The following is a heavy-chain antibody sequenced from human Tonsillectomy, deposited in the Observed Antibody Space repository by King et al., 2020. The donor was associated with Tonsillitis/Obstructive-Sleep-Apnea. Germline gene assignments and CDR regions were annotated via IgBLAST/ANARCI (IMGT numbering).Heavy chain of an antibody. J-gene: IGHJ4*02. CDR1: GLTFRSTW. CDR2: IKSDGSYT. D-gene: IGHD3-3*01. Sequence: VQLVESGGGLVQPGGSLRLSCAASGLTFRSTWMHWVRQVPGKGLVWVSRIKSDGSYTNYADSVQGRVTISRDNAGNTLYLQMNSLRAEDTAVYYCASSLWSGYSEDWGQGILVTVSS. V-gene: IGHV3-74*01. CDR3: ASSLWSGYSED.